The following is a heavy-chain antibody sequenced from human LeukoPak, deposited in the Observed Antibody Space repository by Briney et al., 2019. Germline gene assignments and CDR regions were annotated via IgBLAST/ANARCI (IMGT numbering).Heavy chain of an antibody. J-gene: IGHJ4*02. Sequence: PGGSLRLSCAASGFTFSSYAMTWVRQAPGKGLEWVSAISGSGGSTYYADSVKGRFTISRNNSKSTLYLQMNSLRAEDTAVYYCAPSAMIVVVIDYWGQGTLVTVSS. V-gene: IGHV3-23*01. D-gene: IGHD3-22*01. CDR1: GFTFSSYA. CDR3: APSAMIVVVIDY. CDR2: ISGSGGST.